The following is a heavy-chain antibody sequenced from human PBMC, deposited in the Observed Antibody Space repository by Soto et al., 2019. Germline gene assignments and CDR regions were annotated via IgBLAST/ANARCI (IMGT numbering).Heavy chain of an antibody. J-gene: IGHJ4*02. Sequence: GGSLRLSCAASGFTFSSYGMHWVRQAPGKGLEWVAVIWYDGSNKYYADSVKGRFTISRDNSKNTLYLQMNSLRAEDTAVYYCARGQSSYYDFWSGYAPGFDYWGQGTLVTVSS. CDR1: GFTFSSYG. D-gene: IGHD3-3*01. V-gene: IGHV3-33*01. CDR3: ARGQSSYYDFWSGYAPGFDY. CDR2: IWYDGSNK.